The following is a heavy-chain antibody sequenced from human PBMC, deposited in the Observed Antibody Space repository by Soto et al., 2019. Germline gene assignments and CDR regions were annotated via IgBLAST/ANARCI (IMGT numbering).Heavy chain of an antibody. Sequence: QVQLVESGGGVVQPGRSLRLSCTASGFTFSSYAMHWVRQAPGKGLEWVALISYDGSNKYYADSVKGRFTISRDNSKNTLFLQMDSLRADDTAVYYCARPGSQDTPMIIRTGDFDYWGQGTLVTVSS. D-gene: IGHD5-18*01. CDR3: ARPGSQDTPMIIRTGDFDY. J-gene: IGHJ4*02. CDR2: ISYDGSNK. CDR1: GFTFSSYA. V-gene: IGHV3-30-3*01.